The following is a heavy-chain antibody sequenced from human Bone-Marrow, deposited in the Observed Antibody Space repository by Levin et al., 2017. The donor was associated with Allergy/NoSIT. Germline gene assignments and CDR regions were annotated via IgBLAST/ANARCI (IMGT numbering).Heavy chain of an antibody. CDR1: GFTFSSYG. D-gene: IGHD5-18*01. J-gene: IGHJ4*02. Sequence: SGGSLRLSCVASGFTFSSYGMHWVRQAPGKGLEWVATISYDGSFKYSADSVKGRFTISRDNSQNTVYLQMSSLTAEDTAVYHCARDLKYIYGGTQGYLDYWGQGTLVTVSS. V-gene: IGHV3-30*03. CDR3: ARDLKYIYGGTQGYLDY. CDR2: ISYDGSFK.